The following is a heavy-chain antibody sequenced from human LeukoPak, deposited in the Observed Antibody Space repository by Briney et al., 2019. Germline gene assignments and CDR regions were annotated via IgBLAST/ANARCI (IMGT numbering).Heavy chain of an antibody. CDR1: GGSISSYY. V-gene: IGHV4-34*01. CDR2: INHSGST. D-gene: IGHD5-18*01. Sequence: PSETLSLTCTVSGGSISSYYWSWIRQPPGKGLEWIGEINHSGSTNYNPSLKSRVTISVDTSKNQFSLKLSSVTAADTAVYYCASSVIQLWTPFDYWGQGTLVTLSS. J-gene: IGHJ4*02. CDR3: ASSVIQLWTPFDY.